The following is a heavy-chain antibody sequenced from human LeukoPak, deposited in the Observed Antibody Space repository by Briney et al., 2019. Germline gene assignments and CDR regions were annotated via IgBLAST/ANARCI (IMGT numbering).Heavy chain of an antibody. CDR2: FDPEEGET. CDR1: GYGLTELA. D-gene: IGHD1-14*01. J-gene: IGHJ3*01. V-gene: IGHV1-24*01. Sequence: ASVKVSCKVSGYGLTELAMHWVRQAPGIGLEWMGGFDPEEGETIYPQKFQGRVTMTEDTSTDTAYMELSSLRFEGTAVYYCATNVPHQNVHTTSDHVAFDHWGQGTKVTVSS. CDR3: ATNVPHQNVHTTSDHVAFDH.